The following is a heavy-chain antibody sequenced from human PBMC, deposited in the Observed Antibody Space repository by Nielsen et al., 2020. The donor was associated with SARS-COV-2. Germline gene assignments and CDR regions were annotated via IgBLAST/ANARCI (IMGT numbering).Heavy chain of an antibody. D-gene: IGHD3-3*01. CDR1: GGSISSGSYY. J-gene: IGHJ4*02. CDR3: ARIITIFGVVIALDY. Sequence: SETLSLTCTVSGGSISSGSYYWSWIRQPAGKGLEWIGRIYTSGSTNYNPSLKSRVTISVDTSKNQFSLKLSSVTAADTAVYYCARIITIFGVVIALDYWGQGTLVTVSS. V-gene: IGHV4-61*02. CDR2: IYTSGST.